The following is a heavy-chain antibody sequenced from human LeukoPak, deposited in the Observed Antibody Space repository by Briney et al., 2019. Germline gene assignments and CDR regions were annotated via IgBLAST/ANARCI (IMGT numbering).Heavy chain of an antibody. CDR3: AASFRVTGTTNYY. D-gene: IGHD1-20*01. J-gene: IGHJ4*02. CDR2: ISDDGKKT. V-gene: IGHV3-74*01. CDR1: GFTFTSHW. Sequence: QPGGSLRLSCAGSGFTFTSHWMHWVRQAPGKGLVWVSHISDDGKKTNYADSVKGRFTISRDVAKNTLHLQMDSLRVEDTAVYYCAASFRVTGTTNYYWGQGTMVTVSS.